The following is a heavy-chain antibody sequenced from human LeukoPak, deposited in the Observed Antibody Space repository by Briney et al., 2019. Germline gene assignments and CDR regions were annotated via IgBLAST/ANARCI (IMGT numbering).Heavy chain of an antibody. CDR2: ISSSGSTI. J-gene: IGHJ6*02. V-gene: IGHV3-11*01. CDR3: ARDADYYGSGTGRYYYYGMDV. CDR1: GFTFSDYY. Sequence: PGGSLRLSCAASGFTFSDYYMSWIRQAPGKGLEWVSYISSSGSTIYYADSVKGRFTISRDNAKNSLYLQMNSLRAEDTAVYYCARDADYYGSGTGRYYYYGMDVWGQGTTVTVSS. D-gene: IGHD3-10*01.